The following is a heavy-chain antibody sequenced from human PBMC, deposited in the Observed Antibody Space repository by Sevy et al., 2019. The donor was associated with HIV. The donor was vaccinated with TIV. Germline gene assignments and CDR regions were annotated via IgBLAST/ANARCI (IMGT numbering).Heavy chain of an antibody. CDR1: VFTFSANW. CDR3: AHETFGRFES. Sequence: GGSLRLSCAASVFTFSANWINWVRQAPGKGLEWVANIKGDGSDKHYVDSVEGRFTISRDNAKNLLYLQMNSLRVEDTAVYYCAHETFGRFESWGQGTLVTVSS. J-gene: IGHJ4*02. CDR2: IKGDGSDK. D-gene: IGHD3-16*01. V-gene: IGHV3-7*01.